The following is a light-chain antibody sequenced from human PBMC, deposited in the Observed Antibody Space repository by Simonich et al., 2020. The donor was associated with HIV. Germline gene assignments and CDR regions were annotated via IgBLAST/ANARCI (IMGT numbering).Light chain of an antibody. Sequence: DIQMTQSPSSLSASVGDRFTITYRASQYISSYLNWYQQKPGKAPKLLISAASSLQSGVPSRFSGSGAGTDFTLTISSLQPEDFTTYYCQQTYNTPPWTFGQGTKVEIK. CDR3: QQTYNTPPWT. J-gene: IGKJ1*01. CDR2: AAS. V-gene: IGKV1-39*01. CDR1: QYISSY.